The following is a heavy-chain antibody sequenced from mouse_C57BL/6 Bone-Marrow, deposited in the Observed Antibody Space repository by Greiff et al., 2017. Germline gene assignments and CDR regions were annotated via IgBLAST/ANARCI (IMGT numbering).Heavy chain of an antibody. Sequence: QVQLQQPGAELVKPGASVKMSCKASGYTFTSYWITWVKQRPGQGLVWIGDIFPGSGSTNYNEKFKSKATLTVDTSSSTAYMQLSSLTSDDSAVYYSANAINYWGQGTSVTVSA. V-gene: IGHV1-55*01. CDR3: ANAINY. CDR1: GYTFTSYW. CDR2: IFPGSGST. J-gene: IGHJ4*01.